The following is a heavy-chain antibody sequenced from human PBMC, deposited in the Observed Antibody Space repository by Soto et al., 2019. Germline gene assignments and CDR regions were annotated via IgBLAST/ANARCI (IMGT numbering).Heavy chain of an antibody. CDR3: AKVDYLSGSYRLGWFDP. CDR2: IYYSGNT. J-gene: IGHJ5*02. Sequence: QVQLQESGPGLVKPSETLSLTCTVSGGSITTTTYYWGWIRQPPGKGLEWIGSIYYSGNTYYNPSLKTRVTISVDTSKSQFSLKLSSVTAADTAVSYCAKVDYLSGSYRLGWFDPWGQGILVTVSS. V-gene: IGHV4-39*01. CDR1: GGSITTTTYY. D-gene: IGHD3-16*02.